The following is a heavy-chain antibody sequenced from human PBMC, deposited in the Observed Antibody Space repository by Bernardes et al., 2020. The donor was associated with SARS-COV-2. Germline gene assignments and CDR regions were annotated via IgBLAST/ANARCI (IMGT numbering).Heavy chain of an antibody. J-gene: IGHJ6*02. D-gene: IGHD3-9*01. CDR3: ARDFDKGYFYGMDG. Sequence: ASVKVSCRTSGYTFTDYYLHWVRQAPGQGLEWMGWINPNSGDTNYEEKFQGRVRMTRDTSISTAYMELSRLTSDDTAFYYCARDFDKGYFYGMDGWGQGTTVTIS. CDR2: INPNSGDT. CDR1: GYTFTDYY. V-gene: IGHV1-2*02.